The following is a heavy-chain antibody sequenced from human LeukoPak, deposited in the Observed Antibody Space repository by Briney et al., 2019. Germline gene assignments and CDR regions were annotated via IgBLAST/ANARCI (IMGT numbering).Heavy chain of an antibody. CDR2: IYSGGST. J-gene: IGHJ6*02. Sequence: PGGSLRLSCAASGFTVSSNYMSWVRQAPGKGLEWVSVIYSGGSTYYADSVKGRFTISRDNSKNTLYLQMNSLRAEDTAVYYCARDLRYFDGDGMDVWGQGTTVTVSS. V-gene: IGHV3-66*01. CDR1: GFTVSSNY. CDR3: ARDLRYFDGDGMDV. D-gene: IGHD3-9*01.